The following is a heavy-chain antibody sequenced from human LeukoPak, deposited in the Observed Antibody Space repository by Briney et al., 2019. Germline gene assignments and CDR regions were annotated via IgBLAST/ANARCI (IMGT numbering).Heavy chain of an antibody. Sequence: ASVKVSCKASGYTFTGYYMHWVRQAPGQGLEWMGWINPNSGGTNYAQKFQGRVTMTRDTYISTAYMELSRLRSDDTAVYYCARDTGGTVYYYYYMDVWGKGTTVTVSS. CDR1: GYTFTGYY. D-gene: IGHD2-8*02. V-gene: IGHV1-2*02. CDR3: ARDTGGTVYYYYYMDV. J-gene: IGHJ6*03. CDR2: INPNSGGT.